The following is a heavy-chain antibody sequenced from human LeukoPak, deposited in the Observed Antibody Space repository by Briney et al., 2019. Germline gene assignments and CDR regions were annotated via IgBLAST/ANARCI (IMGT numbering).Heavy chain of an antibody. CDR2: ISGSGGST. V-gene: IGHV3-23*01. Sequence: GGSLRLSCAASGFTFSSYAMSWVRQAPGKGLEWVSAISGSGGSTYYADSVKGRFTISRDNSKNTPYLQMNSLRAEDTAVYYCAKCRHNYDILTGAFDYWGQGTLVTVSS. CDR1: GFTFSSYA. CDR3: AKCRHNYDILTGAFDY. J-gene: IGHJ4*02. D-gene: IGHD3-9*01.